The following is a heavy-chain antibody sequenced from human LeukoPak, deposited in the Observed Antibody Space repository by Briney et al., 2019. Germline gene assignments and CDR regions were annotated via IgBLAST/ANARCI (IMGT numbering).Heavy chain of an antibody. D-gene: IGHD4-23*01. Sequence: WINPNSGGTNYAQKFQGKVTMTRDTSISTAYMELSRLRSVDTAVYYCATSLTVVTPGLDYWGQGTLVTVSS. J-gene: IGHJ4*02. CDR2: INPNSGGT. V-gene: IGHV1-2*02. CDR3: ATSLTVVTPGLDY.